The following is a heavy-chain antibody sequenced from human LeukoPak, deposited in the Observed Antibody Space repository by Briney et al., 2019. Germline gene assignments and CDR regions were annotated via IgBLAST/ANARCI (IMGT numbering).Heavy chain of an antibody. J-gene: IGHJ4*02. CDR3: ARDPRDGYNCPFDY. D-gene: IGHD5-24*01. CDR2: INPNNGDT. CDR1: GYIFTDFF. V-gene: IGHV1-2*02. Sequence: ASVKVSCTASGYIFTDFFMHWVRQAPGQGLEWMGWINPNNGDTNYAQKFQGGVTMTRDTSITTAYMELTSLKSDDTAAYYCARDPRDGYNCPFDYWGQGTLVTVSS.